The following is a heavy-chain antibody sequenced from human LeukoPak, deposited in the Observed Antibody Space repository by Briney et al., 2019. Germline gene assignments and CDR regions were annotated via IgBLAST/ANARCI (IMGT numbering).Heavy chain of an antibody. CDR2: IYPSGGT. CDR3: ATAGYNGGNPFEY. Sequence: SQTLSLTCTVSGGSISNYYWSWIRQPPGKGLEWIGYIYPSGGTNYNPSIKSRVTISVDTYNNKFSLKLTSMPAADRAVDYRATAGYNGGNPFEYWGQGTLVTVSS. V-gene: IGHV4-59*01. J-gene: IGHJ4*02. D-gene: IGHD2-15*01. CDR1: GGSISNYY.